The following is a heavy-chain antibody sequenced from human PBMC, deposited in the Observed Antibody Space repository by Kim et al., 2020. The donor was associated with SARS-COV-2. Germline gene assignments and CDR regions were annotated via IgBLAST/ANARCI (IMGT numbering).Heavy chain of an antibody. CDR3: ARGLLWSGYLDY. J-gene: IGHJ4*02. Sequence: SETLSLTCAVYGGSFSGYYWSWIRQPPGKGLEWIGEINHSGSTNYNPSLKSRVTISVDTSKNQFSLKLSSVTAADTAVYYCARGLLWSGYLDYWGQGTLVTVSS. D-gene: IGHD3-3*01. CDR1: GGSFSGYY. V-gene: IGHV4-34*01. CDR2: INHSGST.